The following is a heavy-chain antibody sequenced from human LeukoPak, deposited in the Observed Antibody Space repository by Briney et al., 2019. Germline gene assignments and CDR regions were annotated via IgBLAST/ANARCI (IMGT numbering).Heavy chain of an antibody. V-gene: IGHV3-7*04. Sequence: GGSLRLSCAASGFTFSRFRMSWVRQAPGKGLEWVANIKQDGSEKYYVDSVKGRFTISRDNAKNSLYLQMNSLRAEDTAEFYCARDGTYTDYDPDFDIWGQGTLVTVSS. CDR1: GFTFSRFR. CDR2: IKQDGSEK. J-gene: IGHJ4*02. CDR3: ARDGTYTDYDPDFDI. D-gene: IGHD5-12*01.